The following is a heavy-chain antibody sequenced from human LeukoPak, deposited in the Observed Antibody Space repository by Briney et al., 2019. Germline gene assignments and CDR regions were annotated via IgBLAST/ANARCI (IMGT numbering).Heavy chain of an antibody. CDR1: GFTFSGSA. CDR3: PRLETRAHVDC. D-gene: IGHD4-11*01. CDR2: IRDKTNNYAT. Sequence: GGSLRLSCAASGFTFSGSAIHWVRQASGKGLEWVGRIRDKTNNYATAYAASVKGRFTISRDDSKNTAYLQMSSLKTEDTAVYYCPRLETRAHVDCWGQGTLVTVSS. J-gene: IGHJ4*02. V-gene: IGHV3-73*01.